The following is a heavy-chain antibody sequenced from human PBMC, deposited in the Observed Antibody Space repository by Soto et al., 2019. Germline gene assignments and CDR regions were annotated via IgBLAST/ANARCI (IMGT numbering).Heavy chain of an antibody. CDR2: IYSGGST. Sequence: EVQLVESGGGLVQHGGSRRLSCAASGFTVSSNYMSWDRRAPGKGLGWVSGIYSGGSTYYADSVKGRFTISRDNAKNTLYVQMNSLRAEDTAVYYCARRGDSSGDSGWFAPWGQGTLVTVSS. V-gene: IGHV3-66*01. CDR1: GFTVSSNY. J-gene: IGHJ5*02. CDR3: ARRGDSSGDSGWFAP. D-gene: IGHD3-22*01.